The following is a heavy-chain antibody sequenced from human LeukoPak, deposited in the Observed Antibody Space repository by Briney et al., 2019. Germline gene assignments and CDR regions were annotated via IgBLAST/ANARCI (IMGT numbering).Heavy chain of an antibody. V-gene: IGHV1-8*01. Sequence: ASVKVSCKVSGYTFTSYDINWVRQATGQGLEWMGWMNPNSGNTGYAQKFQGRVTMTRNTSISTAYMELSSLRSEDTAVYYCARQGRYYDSSGYYFIWDVWGKGTTVTVSS. CDR3: ARQGRYYDSSGYYFIWDV. CDR1: GYTFTSYD. CDR2: MNPNSGNT. D-gene: IGHD3-22*01. J-gene: IGHJ6*04.